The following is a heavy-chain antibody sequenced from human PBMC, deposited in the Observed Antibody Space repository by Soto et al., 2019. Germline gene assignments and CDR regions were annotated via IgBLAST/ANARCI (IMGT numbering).Heavy chain of an antibody. V-gene: IGHV4-59*02. CDR1: GGSVTSYY. Sequence: QVQLQESGPGLVKPSETLSLICTVSGGSVTSYYWSWIRQSPGKGLEWIGYIFHSGSTNYNPSLTSRVTLSVDTSKYLVSLKLTSVNVADTAVYYCARVGGAPLGAFDIWGQGTMVTVSS. D-gene: IGHD1-26*01. J-gene: IGHJ3*02. CDR3: ARVGGAPLGAFDI. CDR2: IFHSGST.